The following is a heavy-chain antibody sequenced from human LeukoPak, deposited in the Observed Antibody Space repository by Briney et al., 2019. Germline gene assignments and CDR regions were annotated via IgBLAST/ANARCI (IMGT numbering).Heavy chain of an antibody. CDR1: GFTFSSYV. Sequence: EGSLRLSCAASGFTFSSYVIHWVRQAPGKGLEWVAGIWYDGSNYYYADSVKGRFTISRDNSKNTLYLQMNSLRAEDTGVYYCARDGRALLRDFDYWGQGTLVTVSS. D-gene: IGHD1-26*01. J-gene: IGHJ4*02. CDR3: ARDGRALLRDFDY. V-gene: IGHV3-33*01. CDR2: IWYDGSNY.